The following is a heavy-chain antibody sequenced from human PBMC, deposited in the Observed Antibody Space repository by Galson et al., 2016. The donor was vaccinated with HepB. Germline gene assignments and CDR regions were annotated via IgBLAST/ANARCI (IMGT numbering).Heavy chain of an antibody. Sequence: LRLSCAASGFTFRTYWMHWVRQSPGMGLVWVSRISSDGLTTTYADSVKGRFTISRDNGRNTLYLQMNSPRAEDTGVYYCARDQTRRGPTTFDNWGQGTLVTVSS. V-gene: IGHV3-74*03. CDR3: ARDQTRRGPTTFDN. D-gene: IGHD1-26*01. CDR1: GFTFRTYW. J-gene: IGHJ4*02. CDR2: ISSDGLTT.